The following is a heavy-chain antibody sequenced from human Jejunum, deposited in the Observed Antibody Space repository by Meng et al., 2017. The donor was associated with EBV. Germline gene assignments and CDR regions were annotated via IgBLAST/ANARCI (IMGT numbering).Heavy chain of an antibody. D-gene: IGHD6-13*01. V-gene: IGHV1-8*02. CDR2: MSPNSGNT. Sequence: GAGGEEAWGLINIFCQASGFPLNDRAYHRVDTATGPGPGWIGWMSPNSGNTGYAQKFQGRVTMTRDTSISTAYMELSSLRSEDTAGYYCARGVAAGFDYWGQGTLVTVSS. CDR1: GFPLNDRA. CDR3: ARGVAAGFDY. J-gene: IGHJ4*02.